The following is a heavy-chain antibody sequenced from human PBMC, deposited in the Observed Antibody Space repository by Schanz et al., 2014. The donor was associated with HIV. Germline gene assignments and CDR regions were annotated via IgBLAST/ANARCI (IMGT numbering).Heavy chain of an antibody. CDR2: ISPSNGNT. CDR3: AREKTTLNWFDP. CDR1: GYIFTSNG. V-gene: IGHV1-18*01. J-gene: IGHJ5*02. Sequence: QVQLMQSGAELKKPGASVRVSCKTSGYIFTSNGISWVRQAPGQGLEWMGWISPSNGNTNYAQKFQGRVTMTTDTSTSTAYMDLRSLRSDDTAVYYCAREKTTLNWFDPWGQGTLVTVSS.